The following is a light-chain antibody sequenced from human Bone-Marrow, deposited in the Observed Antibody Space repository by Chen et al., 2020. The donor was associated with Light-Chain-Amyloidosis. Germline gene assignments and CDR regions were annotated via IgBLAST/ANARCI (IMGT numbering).Light chain of an antibody. Sequence: DIVLTQSPGPLSLSPGEGANLSCRASQTIRSNYLTWYQQKFGQAPRLLIYGSSSRATGIPDRFTGSGSGTDFTLTSNRLEPEDFAMYYCQQYGTSPLTFGGGTKVEIK. V-gene: IGKV3-20*01. CDR2: GSS. J-gene: IGKJ4*01. CDR1: QTIRSNY. CDR3: QQYGTSPLT.